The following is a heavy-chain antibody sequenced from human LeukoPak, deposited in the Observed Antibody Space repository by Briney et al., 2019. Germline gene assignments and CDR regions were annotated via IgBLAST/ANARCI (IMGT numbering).Heavy chain of an antibody. Sequence: GGSLRLSCEASGFPFKNYWMSWVRQAPGKGLEWVANIKQDGSETNYVDSVEGRFTISRDNAQNSLFLQMDSLRAEDTAVYYCARDRPSYGDLDYWGQGTLVTVSS. D-gene: IGHD4-17*01. CDR2: IKQDGSET. J-gene: IGHJ4*02. CDR3: ARDRPSYGDLDY. CDR1: GFPFKNYW. V-gene: IGHV3-7*01.